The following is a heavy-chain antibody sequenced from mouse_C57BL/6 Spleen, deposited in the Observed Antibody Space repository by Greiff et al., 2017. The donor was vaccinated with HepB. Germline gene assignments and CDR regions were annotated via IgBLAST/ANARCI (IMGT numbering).Heavy chain of an antibody. CDR1: GFTFSSYA. CDR2: ISDGGSYT. CDR3: ARDISNPNWDGDY. V-gene: IGHV5-4*01. J-gene: IGHJ2*01. D-gene: IGHD4-1*01. Sequence: EVKLMESGGGLVKPGGSLKLSCAASGFTFSSYAMSWVRQTPEKRLEWVATISDGGSYTYYPDNVKGRFTISRDNAKNNLYLQMSHLKSEDTAMYYCARDISNPNWDGDYWGQGTTLTVSS.